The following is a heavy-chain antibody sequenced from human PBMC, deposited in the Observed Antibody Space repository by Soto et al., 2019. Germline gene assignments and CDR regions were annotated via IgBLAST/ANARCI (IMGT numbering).Heavy chain of an antibody. CDR3: ARDLGGGTDY. CDR1: GYTFTSYA. CDR2: INAGNGNT. D-gene: IGHD3-16*01. Sequence: QVQLVQSGAEVKKPGASVKVSCKASGYTFTSYAMQWVRQAPGQRLEWMGWINAGNGNTKYSQKFQGRVTITSDTSASTDYMELSSLRSEYTAVYFCARDLGGGTDYWGQGTLVTVAS. J-gene: IGHJ4*02. V-gene: IGHV1-3*01.